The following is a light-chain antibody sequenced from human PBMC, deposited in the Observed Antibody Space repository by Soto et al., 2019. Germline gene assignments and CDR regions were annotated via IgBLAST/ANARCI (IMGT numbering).Light chain of an antibody. J-gene: IGLJ2*01. CDR3: SSYAGSNNLL. Sequence: QSALTQPPSASGSPGQSVTISCTGTSSDVGGYNYVSWYQQHPGKAPKLMIYEVSKRPSGVPDRFSGSKSGNTASLTVSGLQAEDEAEYYCSSYAGSNNLLFGGGTKRPS. CDR1: SSDVGGYNY. V-gene: IGLV2-8*01. CDR2: EVS.